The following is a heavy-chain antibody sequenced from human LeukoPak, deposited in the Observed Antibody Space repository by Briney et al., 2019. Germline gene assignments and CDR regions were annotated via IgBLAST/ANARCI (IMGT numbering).Heavy chain of an antibody. CDR2: INTSGST. Sequence: PSETLSLTCTVSGGSISNYYWSWIRQPAGKGLEWIGRINTSGSTNYNPSLESRVTMSVDTSKNQFSLKLSSVTAADTAVYFCARSRVTTMVTRFDYWGQGTLVTVSS. J-gene: IGHJ4*02. D-gene: IGHD5-18*01. CDR3: ARSRVTTMVTRFDY. CDR1: GGSISNYY. V-gene: IGHV4-4*07.